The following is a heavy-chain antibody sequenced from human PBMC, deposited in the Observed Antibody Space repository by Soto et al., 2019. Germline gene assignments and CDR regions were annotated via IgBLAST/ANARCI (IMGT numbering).Heavy chain of an antibody. J-gene: IGHJ6*02. V-gene: IGHV4-31*02. D-gene: IGHD4-4*01. CDR1: GGSISSGGYY. CDR2: IYYGGST. Sequence: PSETLSLTCTVSGGSISSGGYYWNWIRQHPGKGLEWIGYIYYGGSTYYNPSLKSRITISVDTSKNQFSLKLNSVTAADTAVYYCATDGLGPPLQSSYYGMDVWGQGTMVTVSS. CDR3: ATDGLGPPLQSSYYGMDV.